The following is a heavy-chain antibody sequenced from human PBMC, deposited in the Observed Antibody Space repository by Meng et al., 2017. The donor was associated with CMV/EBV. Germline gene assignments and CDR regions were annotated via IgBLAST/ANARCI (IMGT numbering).Heavy chain of an antibody. D-gene: IGHD5-18*01. Sequence: GGSLRLSCAASGFTFSSYAMHWVRQAPGKGLEYVSAISSNGGSTYYADSVKGRFTISRDNSKNTLYLQMGSLRAEDMAVYYCARVELNTAMSGYGMDVWGQGTTVTVSS. J-gene: IGHJ6*02. CDR3: ARVELNTAMSGYGMDV. V-gene: IGHV3-64*02. CDR1: GFTFSSYA. CDR2: ISSNGGST.